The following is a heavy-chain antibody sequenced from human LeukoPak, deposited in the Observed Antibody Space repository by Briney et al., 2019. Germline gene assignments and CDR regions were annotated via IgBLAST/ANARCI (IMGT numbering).Heavy chain of an antibody. CDR2: IKQDGSEK. CDR1: GFTFSSYW. D-gene: IGHD5-12*01. Sequence: GGSLSLSCAASGFTFSSYWMSWVRQAPGKGLEWVANIKQDGSEKYYVDSVKGRFTISRDNAKNSLYLQMNSLRAEDTAVYYCRSGPTRSDAFDIWGQGTMVTVSS. V-gene: IGHV3-7*01. J-gene: IGHJ3*02. CDR3: RSGPTRSDAFDI.